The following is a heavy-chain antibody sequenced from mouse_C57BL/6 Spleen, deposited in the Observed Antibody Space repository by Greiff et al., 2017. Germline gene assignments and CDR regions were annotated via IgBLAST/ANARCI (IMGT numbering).Heavy chain of an antibody. CDR1: GYTFTSYW. V-gene: IGHV1-64*01. Sequence: QVQLQQPGAELVKPGASVKLSCKASGYTFTSYWMHWVKQRPGQGLEWIGMIHPNSGSTNYNEKIKSKATLTVDKSSSTAYMQLSSLTSEDSAVYYCAKANGDVGQFAYWGQGTLVTVSA. CDR3: AKANGDVGQFAY. D-gene: IGHD4-1*01. J-gene: IGHJ3*01. CDR2: IHPNSGST.